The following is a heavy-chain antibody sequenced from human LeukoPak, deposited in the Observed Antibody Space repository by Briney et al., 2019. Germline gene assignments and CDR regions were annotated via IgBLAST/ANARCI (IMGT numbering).Heavy chain of an antibody. D-gene: IGHD3-3*01. CDR1: GFTFSTYA. Sequence: GGSLRLSCAASGFTFSTYAMSWVRQAPGKGLEWVSAISGSGGITYYADSVKGRFTIPRDNAKNSLYLQMNSLRAEDTALYYCARGGITIFGVVSYMDVWGKGTTVTVSS. V-gene: IGHV3-23*01. J-gene: IGHJ6*03. CDR2: ISGSGGIT. CDR3: ARGGITIFGVVSYMDV.